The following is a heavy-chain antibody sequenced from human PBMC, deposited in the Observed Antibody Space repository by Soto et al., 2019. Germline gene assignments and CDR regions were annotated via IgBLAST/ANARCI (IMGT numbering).Heavy chain of an antibody. D-gene: IGHD5-12*01. CDR1: GGSISSSSYY. CDR2: IYYSGST. V-gene: IGHV4-39*01. Sequence: SETLSLTCTVSGGSISSSSYYWGWIRQPPGKGLEWIGSIYYSGSTYYNPSLKSRVTISVDTSKNQFSLKLSSVTAADTAVYYCARSRAGYVATMILNFDYWGQGTLVTVSS. CDR3: ARSRAGYVATMILNFDY. J-gene: IGHJ4*02.